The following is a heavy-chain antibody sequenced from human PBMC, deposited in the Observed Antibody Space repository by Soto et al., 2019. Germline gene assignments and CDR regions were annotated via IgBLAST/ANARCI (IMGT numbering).Heavy chain of an antibody. CDR3: ASSYGSGYRAFDY. CDR1: GDTFTFYS. V-gene: IGHV1-69*02. J-gene: IGHJ4*02. D-gene: IGHD3-10*01. Sequence: QVQLVQSGAEVKKPGSSVRVSCKASGDTFTFYSINWVRQAPGLGLEWMGRINPILSMSNYAQRFQGRVTMAAGKSTSTAYMEPGSLRSADTAMYYCASSYGSGYRAFDYWGQGALVTVSS. CDR2: INPILSMS.